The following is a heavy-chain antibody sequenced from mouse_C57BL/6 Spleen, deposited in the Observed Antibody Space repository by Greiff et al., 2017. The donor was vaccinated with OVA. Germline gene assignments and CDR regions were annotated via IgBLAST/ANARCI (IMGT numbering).Heavy chain of an antibody. CDR3: ARRDYYGSSYHYAMDY. CDR2: ISNGGGST. J-gene: IGHJ4*01. D-gene: IGHD1-1*01. Sequence: EVKLMESGGGLVQPGGSLKLSCAASGFTFSDYYMYWVRQTPEKRLEWVAYISNGGGSTYYPDTVKGRFTISRDNAKNTLYLQMSRLKSEDTAMYYCARRDYYGSSYHYAMDYWGQGTSVTVSS. CDR1: GFTFSDYY. V-gene: IGHV5-12*01.